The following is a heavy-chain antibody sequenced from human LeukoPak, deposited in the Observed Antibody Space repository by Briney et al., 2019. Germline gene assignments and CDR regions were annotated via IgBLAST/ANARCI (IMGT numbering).Heavy chain of an antibody. Sequence: PGRSLRLSCAASGFTFDDYGMSWVRQAPGKGLEWVSGINWNGGSTGYADSVKGRFTISRDNAKNSLYLQMNSLRAEDTALYYCARRVEYSSSYYYYYMDVWGKGTTVTVSS. CDR3: ARRVEYSSSYYYYYMDV. D-gene: IGHD6-6*01. CDR1: GFTFDDYG. CDR2: INWNGGST. J-gene: IGHJ6*03. V-gene: IGHV3-20*04.